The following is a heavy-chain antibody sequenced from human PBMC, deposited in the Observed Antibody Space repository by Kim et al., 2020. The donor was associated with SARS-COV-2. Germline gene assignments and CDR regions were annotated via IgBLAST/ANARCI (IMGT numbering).Heavy chain of an antibody. D-gene: IGHD4-17*01. CDR1: GGSISSSSYY. CDR3: ARLSSYGDYYYYGMDV. J-gene: IGHJ6*02. Sequence: SETLSLTCTVSGGSISSSSYYWGWIRQPPGKGLEWIGSIYYSGSTYYNPSLKSRVTISVDTSKNQFSLKLSSVTAADTAVYYCARLSSYGDYYYYGMDVWGQGTTVTVSS. CDR2: IYYSGST. V-gene: IGHV4-39*01.